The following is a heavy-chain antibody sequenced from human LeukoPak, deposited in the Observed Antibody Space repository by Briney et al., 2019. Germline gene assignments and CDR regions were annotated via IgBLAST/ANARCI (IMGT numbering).Heavy chain of an antibody. CDR3: AKTRPPYYYGSGSSAFDI. D-gene: IGHD3-10*01. CDR1: GFTFSSYA. CDR2: ISWNSGSI. Sequence: GGSLRLSCAASGFTFSSYAMSWVRQAPGKGLEWVSGISWNSGSIGYADSVKGRFTISRDNAKNSLYLQMNSLRAEDTALYYCAKTRPPYYYGSGSSAFDIWGQGTMVTVSS. J-gene: IGHJ3*02. V-gene: IGHV3-9*01.